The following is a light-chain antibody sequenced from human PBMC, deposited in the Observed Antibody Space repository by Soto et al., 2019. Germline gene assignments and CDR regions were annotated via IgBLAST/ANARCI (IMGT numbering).Light chain of an antibody. CDR3: QQRSNWRSIT. J-gene: IGKJ5*01. V-gene: IGKV1-6*01. Sequence: IQMTQSPSSLSASVGDRVTITCRASQGIRNDLGWYQQKTGKAPKLLIYAAASLQSGVQSRFSGSGSGTNFILTISSLEHEDFAVYYCQQRSNWRSITFGQGTRLDIK. CDR1: QGIRND. CDR2: AAA.